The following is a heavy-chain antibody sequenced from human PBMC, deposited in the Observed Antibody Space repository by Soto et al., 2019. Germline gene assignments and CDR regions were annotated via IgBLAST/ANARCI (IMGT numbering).Heavy chain of an antibody. V-gene: IGHV3-7*05. CDR1: GFTFSAFW. CDR2: IKEDGSET. D-gene: IGHD1-26*01. Sequence: GGSLRLSCAASGFTFSAFWMSWVRRAPGRGLEWVANIKEDGSETYYVDTVEGRFTISRDNAKKSLYLQMNSLRAEDTALYYCARGGSHSSDSWGQGALVTVSS. CDR3: ARGGSHSSDS. J-gene: IGHJ4*02.